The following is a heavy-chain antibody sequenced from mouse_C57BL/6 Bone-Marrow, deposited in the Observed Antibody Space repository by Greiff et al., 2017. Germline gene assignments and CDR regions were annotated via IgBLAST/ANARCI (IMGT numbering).Heavy chain of an antibody. D-gene: IGHD1-1*01. CDR2: IYPRGGDT. J-gene: IGHJ2*01. Sequence: QVQLQQPGAELVKPGASVKISCKASGYAFTSSWMNWVKQRPGQGLEWIGRIYPRGGDTNYNGKFKGKATLTADKSSSTAYMQLSSLTSEDSAVYFCARETAVVARGDYWGQGTTLTVSS. CDR3: ARETAVVARGDY. CDR1: GYAFTSSW. V-gene: IGHV1-82*01.